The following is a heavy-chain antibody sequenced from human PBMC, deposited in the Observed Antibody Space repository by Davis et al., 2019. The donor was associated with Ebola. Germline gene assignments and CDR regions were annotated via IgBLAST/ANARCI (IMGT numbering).Heavy chain of an antibody. CDR2: MNPNSGNT. CDR3: ARRRWSSSGCIFS. Sequence: AASVKVSCKASGYTFTSYDVNWVRQAPGQGLEWMGWMNPNSGNTGYARKFQDRVTMTRDTSMNTAYMELSSLRSEDTAVYYCARRRWSSSGCIFSWGQGTMVTVSS. CDR1: GYTFTSYD. J-gene: IGHJ3*01. D-gene: IGHD3-22*01. V-gene: IGHV1-8*01.